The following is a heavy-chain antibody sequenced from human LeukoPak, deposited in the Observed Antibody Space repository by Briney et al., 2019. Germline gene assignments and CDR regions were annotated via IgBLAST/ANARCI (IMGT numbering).Heavy chain of an antibody. Sequence: GGSLRLSCAASGFTFSSYGMHWVRQAPGEGLEWVAVISYDGSNKYYADSVKGRFTISRDNSKNTLYLQMNSLRAEGTAVYYCAKDYSSSSFFDYWGQGTLVTVSS. V-gene: IGHV3-30*18. J-gene: IGHJ4*02. CDR1: GFTFSSYG. D-gene: IGHD6-6*01. CDR3: AKDYSSSSFFDY. CDR2: ISYDGSNK.